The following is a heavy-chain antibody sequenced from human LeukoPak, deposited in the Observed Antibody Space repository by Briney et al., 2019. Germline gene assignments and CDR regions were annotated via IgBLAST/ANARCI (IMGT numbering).Heavy chain of an antibody. CDR3: ARRADYMDV. Sequence: PAETLSLTCDVSGYSISSGYSWGWIRQPPGKGLEWIGSIYHTGTTYYNPSLKSRLTISVDTSKNQFSLKMTSVTAADTAVYCCARRADYMDVWGKGTAVSVSS. J-gene: IGHJ6*03. V-gene: IGHV4-38-2*01. CDR1: GYSISSGYS. CDR2: IYHTGTT.